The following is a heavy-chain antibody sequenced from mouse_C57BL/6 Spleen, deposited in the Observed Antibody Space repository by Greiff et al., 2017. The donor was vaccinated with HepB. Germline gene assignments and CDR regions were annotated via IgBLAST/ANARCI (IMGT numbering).Heavy chain of an antibody. CDR2: IRSKSSNYAT. J-gene: IGHJ4*01. CDR3: VSGYGSSYYAMDY. Sequence: EVQVVASGGGLVQPPGSLTLSCAASGFTFNTYAMPWVRQAPGKGLEWVARIRSKSSNYATYYADSVKDRFTISRDDSQSMLYLQMNNLKTEDTAMYYWVSGYGSSYYAMDYWGQGTSVTVSS. D-gene: IGHD1-1*01. CDR1: GFTFNTYA. V-gene: IGHV10-3*01.